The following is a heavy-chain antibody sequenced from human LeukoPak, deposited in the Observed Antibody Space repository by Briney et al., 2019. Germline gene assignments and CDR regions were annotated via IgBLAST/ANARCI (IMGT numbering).Heavy chain of an antibody. Sequence: GGSLRLSCAASGFTFSSYGMHWVRQAPGKGLEWVAVISYDGSNKYYADSVKGRFTISRDNSKNTLYLQMNSLRAEDTAVYYCAKVGEYSGNSSASDYYYMDVWGKGTTVTVSS. CDR3: AKVGEYSGNSSASDYYYMDV. CDR2: ISYDGSNK. D-gene: IGHD1-26*01. V-gene: IGHV3-30*18. J-gene: IGHJ6*03. CDR1: GFTFSSYG.